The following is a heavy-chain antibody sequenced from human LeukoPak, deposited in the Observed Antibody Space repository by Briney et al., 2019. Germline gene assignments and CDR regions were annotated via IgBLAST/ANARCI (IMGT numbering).Heavy chain of an antibody. CDR1: GFTLRYHA. Sequence: GGSLRLSCAASGFTLRYHAMTWVRQAPGKGLEWVSANSGSGGSTYYADSVKGRFTISRDNSENTLYLQMSGLRGEDTAIYYCARESQRRRDGYNSVKWGLGFDYWGQGVLVTVSS. J-gene: IGHJ4*02. CDR2: NSGSGGST. D-gene: IGHD5-24*01. CDR3: ARESQRRRDGYNSVKWGLGFDY. V-gene: IGHV3-23*01.